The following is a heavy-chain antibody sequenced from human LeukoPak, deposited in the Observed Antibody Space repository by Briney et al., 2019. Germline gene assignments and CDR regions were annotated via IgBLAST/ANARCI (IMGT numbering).Heavy chain of an antibody. CDR1: GFTFSNYW. D-gene: IGHD3-16*02. V-gene: IGHV3-21*01. CDR2: ISSSSSYI. Sequence: GGSLRLSCAATGFTFSNYWMNWVRQAPGKGLEWVSSISSSSSYIYYADSVKGRFTISRDNAKNSLYLQMNSLRAEDTAVYYCARGYYDYVWGSYRPDTDAFDIWGQGTMVTVSS. J-gene: IGHJ3*02. CDR3: ARGYYDYVWGSYRPDTDAFDI.